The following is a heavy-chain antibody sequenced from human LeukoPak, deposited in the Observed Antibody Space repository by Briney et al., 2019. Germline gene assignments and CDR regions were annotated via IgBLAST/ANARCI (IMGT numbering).Heavy chain of an antibody. V-gene: IGHV3-23*01. CDR3: AETYYDFWSGHGALLY. CDR2: ISGSGGST. D-gene: IGHD3-3*01. J-gene: IGHJ4*02. CDR1: GFTFSSYA. Sequence: SGGSLRLSCAASGFTFSSYAMSWVRQAPGKGLEWVSAISGSGGSTYYADSVKGRFTISRDNSKNTLYLQMNSLRAEDTAVYYCAETYYDFWSGHGALLYWGQGTLVTVSS.